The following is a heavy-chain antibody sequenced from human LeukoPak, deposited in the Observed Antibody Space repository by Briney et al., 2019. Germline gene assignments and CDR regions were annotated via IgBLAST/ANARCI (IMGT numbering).Heavy chain of an antibody. CDR1: GFTFSDYY. Sequence: PGGSLRLSCAASGFTFSDYYMGWIRQAPGKGLEWVSYISSSGSTIYYADSVKGRFTISRDNAKNSLYLQMNSLRAEDTAVYYCARDSEGYYDFWSGYYSFFDYWGQGTLVTVSS. CDR2: ISSSGSTI. J-gene: IGHJ4*02. D-gene: IGHD3-3*01. V-gene: IGHV3-11*01. CDR3: ARDSEGYYDFWSGYYSFFDY.